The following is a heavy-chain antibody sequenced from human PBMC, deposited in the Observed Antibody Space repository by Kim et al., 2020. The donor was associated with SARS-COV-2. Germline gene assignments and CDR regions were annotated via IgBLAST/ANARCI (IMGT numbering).Heavy chain of an antibody. J-gene: IGHJ4*02. CDR3: ARLPYYYDSSGQYGAPFDY. CDR1: GYSFTSYW. V-gene: IGHV5-10-1*01. D-gene: IGHD3-22*01. Sequence: GASLKISCKGSGYSFTSYWISWVRQMPGKGLEWMGRIDPSDSYTNYSPSFQGHVTISADKSISTAYLQWSSLKASDTAMYYCARLPYYYDSSGQYGAPFDYWGQGTLVTVSS. CDR2: IDPSDSYT.